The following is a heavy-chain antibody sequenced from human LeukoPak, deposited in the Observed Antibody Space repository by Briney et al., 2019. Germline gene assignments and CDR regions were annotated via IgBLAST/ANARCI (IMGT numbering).Heavy chain of an antibody. CDR1: GGSFSGYY. CDR2: INHSGST. V-gene: IGHV4-34*01. CDR3: ARRWVAAAGTGYYCDY. J-gene: IGHJ4*02. Sequence: PSETLSLTCAVYGGSFSGYYWSWIRQPPGKGLEWIGEINHSGSTNYNPSLKSRVTMSVDTSKNQFSLKLSSVTAADTAVYYCARRWVAAAGTGYYCDYWGQGTLVTVSS. D-gene: IGHD6-13*01.